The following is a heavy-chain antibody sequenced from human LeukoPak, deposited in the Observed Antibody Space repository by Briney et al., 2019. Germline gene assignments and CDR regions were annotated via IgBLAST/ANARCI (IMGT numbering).Heavy chain of an antibody. D-gene: IGHD2-8*01. CDR2: INPSGGST. CDR3: AREDVVLVDAVRYYYYGMDV. Sequence: GASVKVSCKASGYNFISYYMHWVRQAPGQDLEWMGIINPSGGSTSYAQKFQDRVTMTRDTSTSTVYMELSSLKSEDTAVYYCAREDVVLVDAVRYYYYGMDVWGQGTTVTVSS. J-gene: IGHJ6*02. V-gene: IGHV1-46*01. CDR1: GYNFISYY.